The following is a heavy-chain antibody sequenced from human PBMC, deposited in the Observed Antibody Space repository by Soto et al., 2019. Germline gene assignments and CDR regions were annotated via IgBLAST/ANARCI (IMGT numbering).Heavy chain of an antibody. CDR1: GFPFSNYA. J-gene: IGHJ4*02. CDR3: AKVPSQYIWGSYLRYYDY. Sequence: EVQMLESGGGLVQPGGSLRLSCAASGFPFSNYAMTWVRQSPGKGLEWVSGISGKTGHAYYADSVKDRFTISRDNSKNTLYLQMDSLRAEDTAVYYCAKVPSQYIWGSYLRYYDYWGQGTLVSVSS. V-gene: IGHV3-23*01. D-gene: IGHD3-16*02. CDR2: ISGKTGHA.